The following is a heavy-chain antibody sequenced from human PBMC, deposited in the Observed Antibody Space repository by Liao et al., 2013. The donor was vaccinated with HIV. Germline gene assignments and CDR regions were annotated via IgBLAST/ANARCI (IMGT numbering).Heavy chain of an antibody. J-gene: IGHJ4*02. Sequence: QVRLQESGPGLVQPSETLSLTCSVSGGSVSTYYWNWIRQPAGKGLEWIGRIESDGGTNYSPSLKSRLSLSIDTSKNQFSLKLKSVTAADTALYFCARDWDRAGIIVGTFDYWGLGVRVTVSS. V-gene: IGHV4-4*07. CDR2: IESDGGT. CDR1: GGSVSTYY. CDR3: ARDWDRAGIIVGTFDY. D-gene: IGHD2-21*01.